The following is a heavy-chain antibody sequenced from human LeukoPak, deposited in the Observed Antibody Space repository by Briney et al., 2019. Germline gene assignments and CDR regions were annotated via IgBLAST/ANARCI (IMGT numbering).Heavy chain of an antibody. J-gene: IGHJ4*02. D-gene: IGHD5-18*01. CDR3: VRDRPPDTTIVRLDS. CDR1: GTFSRYW. Sequence: GGSLRLSCAASGTFSRYWMSWVRQAPGKGLEWVANIKEDGSQKYYVDSVKGRFTISRDNAKNSLYLQMDSLRVDDTAAYYCVRDRPPDTTIVRLDSWGQGTLVTVSS. CDR2: IKEDGSQK. V-gene: IGHV3-7*04.